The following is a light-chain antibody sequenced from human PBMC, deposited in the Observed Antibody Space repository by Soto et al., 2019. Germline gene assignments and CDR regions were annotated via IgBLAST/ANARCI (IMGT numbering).Light chain of an antibody. CDR3: QHYYSTPPT. V-gene: IGKV3-15*01. CDR2: AAS. CDR1: QIILSN. J-gene: IGKJ1*01. Sequence: DMVMTQSPASLSVSLGDRASLSCRASQIILSNLTWYQQKPGQPPRLLIYAASTRPTGIPASFSGSGSGTEFTLTISSLQSEDFAAYYCQHYYSTPPTFGQGTKVDI.